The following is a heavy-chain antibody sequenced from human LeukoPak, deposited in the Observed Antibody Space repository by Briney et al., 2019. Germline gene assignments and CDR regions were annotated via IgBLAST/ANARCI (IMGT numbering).Heavy chain of an antibody. V-gene: IGHV3-64*01. CDR2: ISSNGGST. Sequence: GGSLRLSCAASGFTFSSYAMHWVRQAPGKGLEYVSAISSNGGSTYYANSVKGRFTISRDNSKNTLYLQMNSLRAEDTAVYYCARVQWLRSWYFDYWGQGTLVTVSS. CDR1: GFTFSSYA. CDR3: ARVQWLRSWYFDY. D-gene: IGHD5-12*01. J-gene: IGHJ4*02.